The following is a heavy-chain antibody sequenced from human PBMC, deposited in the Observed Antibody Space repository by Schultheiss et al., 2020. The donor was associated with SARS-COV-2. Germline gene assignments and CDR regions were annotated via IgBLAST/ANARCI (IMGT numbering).Heavy chain of an antibody. D-gene: IGHD1-26*01. J-gene: IGHJ5*02. V-gene: IGHV3-30*03. CDR1: GFTFSSYG. Sequence: GGSLRLSCAASGFTFSSYGIHWVRQAPGKGLEWVTFISYDGSNKKYADSVKGRFTISRDNSKNTLYLQMNSLRAEDTAVYYCARQYSGSLDPWGQGTLVTVSS. CDR2: ISYDGSNK. CDR3: ARQYSGSLDP.